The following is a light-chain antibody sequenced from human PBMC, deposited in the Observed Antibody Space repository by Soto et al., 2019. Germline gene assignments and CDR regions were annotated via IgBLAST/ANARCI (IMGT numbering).Light chain of an antibody. CDR2: WGS. CDR1: QSLLHSNGYTY. J-gene: IGKJ3*01. V-gene: IGKV2-28*01. Sequence: DIVMTQSPLSLPVTPGEPASISCRSSQSLLHSNGYTYLDWYLQKPGQSPQLLIYWGSNRASGVPVRFSGSGSGTDFTLKISRVEAEDVGVYYCMQALQTPLTFGPGTKVDIK. CDR3: MQALQTPLT.